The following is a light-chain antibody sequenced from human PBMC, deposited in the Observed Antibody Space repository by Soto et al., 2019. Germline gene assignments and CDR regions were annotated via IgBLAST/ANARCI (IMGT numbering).Light chain of an antibody. CDR3: SSYTSSSTVV. V-gene: IGLV2-14*01. Sequence: QSALTQPASVSGSPGQSITISCAGTSSDVGGYNYVSWYQQYPGKAPKIMIYEVRNRPSGVSNRFSGSKSGNTASLTISGLQAEDEADYYCSSYTSSSTVVFGGGTKLTVL. J-gene: IGLJ2*01. CDR1: SSDVGGYNY. CDR2: EVR.